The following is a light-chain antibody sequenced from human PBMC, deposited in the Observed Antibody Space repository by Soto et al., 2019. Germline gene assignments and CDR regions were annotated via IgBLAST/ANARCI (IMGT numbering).Light chain of an antibody. CDR1: QSISSY. CDR3: LQHNSYPQT. CDR2: AAS. J-gene: IGKJ1*01. V-gene: IGKV1-17*01. Sequence: DIQMTQSPSSLSASVGDRVTITCRASQSISSYLNWYQQKPGKAPKLLIYAASSLQGGVPSRFSGSGSGTEFTLTISSLQPEDFATYYCLQHNSYPQTFGQGTKVDIK.